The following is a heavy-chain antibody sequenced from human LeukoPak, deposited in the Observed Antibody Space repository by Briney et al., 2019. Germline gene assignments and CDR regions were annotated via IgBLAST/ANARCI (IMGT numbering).Heavy chain of an antibody. D-gene: IGHD5-18*01. CDR1: GYSFTSYW. Sequence: GESLKIPCKGSGYSFTSYWIGWVRQMPGKGLEWMGIIYPGDSDTRYSPSFQGQVTISADKSISTAYLQWSSLKASGTAMYYCARGGYSYGYYFDYWGQGTLVTVSS. CDR2: IYPGDSDT. V-gene: IGHV5-51*01. CDR3: ARGGYSYGYYFDY. J-gene: IGHJ4*02.